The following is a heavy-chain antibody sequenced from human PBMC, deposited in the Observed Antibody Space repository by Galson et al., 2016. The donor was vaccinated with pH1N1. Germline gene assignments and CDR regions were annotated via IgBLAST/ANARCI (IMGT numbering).Heavy chain of an antibody. CDR3: ARYSGSVFFDY. Sequence: QSGAEVKKPGESLKISCQVSGYSFSSYWVAWVRQMPGKGLEWMAIMYPDDSDIKYSPSFEGQVTISADKSISTAYLQWSSLKASDTAMYYCARYSGSVFFDYWGQGTVVTVSS. V-gene: IGHV5-51*01. J-gene: IGHJ4*02. D-gene: IGHD1-26*01. CDR1: GYSFSSYW. CDR2: MYPDDSDI.